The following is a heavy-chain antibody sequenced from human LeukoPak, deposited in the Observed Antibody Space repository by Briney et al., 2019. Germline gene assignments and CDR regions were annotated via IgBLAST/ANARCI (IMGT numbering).Heavy chain of an antibody. V-gene: IGHV4-59*01. J-gene: IGHJ6*02. D-gene: IGHD3-10*01. CDR2: IYYSGST. Sequence: PSETLSLTCTVSGGSISSYYWSWIRQPPGKGLEWIGHIYYSGSTNYNPSLKSQVTISVDTSKNQYSLKLSSVTAEDTAVYYCARGMVREMWYYYGMDIWGQGTTVTVSS. CDR3: ARGMVREMWYYYGMDI. CDR1: GGSISSYY.